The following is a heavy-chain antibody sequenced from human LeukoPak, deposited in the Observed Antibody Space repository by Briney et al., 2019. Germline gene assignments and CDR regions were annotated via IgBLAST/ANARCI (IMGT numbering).Heavy chain of an antibody. CDR2: IKQDGSEK. CDR3: ATRVL. J-gene: IGHJ4*02. D-gene: IGHD3-3*01. CDR1: GFTFSNYW. V-gene: IGHV3-7*01. Sequence: PGGSLRLSCAASGFTFSNYWMSWVRQAPGKGLEWVANIKQDGSEKYYVDSVKGRFTISRDNAKNSLYLHMNSLRAEDTAVYYCATRVLRGQGTLVTVSS.